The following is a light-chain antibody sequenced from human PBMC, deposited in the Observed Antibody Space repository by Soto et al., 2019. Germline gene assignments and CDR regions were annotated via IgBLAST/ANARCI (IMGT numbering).Light chain of an antibody. J-gene: IGKJ3*01. V-gene: IGKV1-5*01. CDR3: QQYNSYSHLT. CDR1: QSISTW. CDR2: DAS. Sequence: DIQMTQSPSILSASVGDRVTITCRASQSISTWLAWYQQKPGKAPKLLIYDASTLEGGVPSRFSGSGSGTEFTLSISSLQPDDVATYYCQQYNSYSHLTFGPGTKVDIK.